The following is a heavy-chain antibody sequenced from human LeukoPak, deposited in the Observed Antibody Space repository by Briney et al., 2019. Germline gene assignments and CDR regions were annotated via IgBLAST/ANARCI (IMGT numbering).Heavy chain of an antibody. CDR2: ISSSSSYI. CDR1: GFTFSSYS. D-gene: IGHD2-2*01. CDR3: ARAGGYCSSTSCYVGYFDY. Sequence: PGGSLRLSCVASGFTFSSYSMNWVRQAPGKGLEWVSSISSSSSYIYYADSVKGRFTISRDNAKNSLYLQMNSLRAEDTAVYYCARAGGYCSSTSCYVGYFDYWGQGTLVTVSS. J-gene: IGHJ4*02. V-gene: IGHV3-21*01.